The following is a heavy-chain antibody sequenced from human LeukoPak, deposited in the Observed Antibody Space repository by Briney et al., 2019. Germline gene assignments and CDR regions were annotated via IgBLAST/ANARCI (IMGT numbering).Heavy chain of an antibody. D-gene: IGHD3-3*01. CDR1: GGSISSSSYY. CDR2: IYYSGST. Sequence: SETLSLTCTVSGGSISSSSYYWGWIRQPPGKGLEWIGSIYYSGSTYYNPSLKSRVTISVDTSKNQFSLKLSSVTAADTAVYYCARQWSTIFGVVSIGRFDYWGQGTLVTVSS. V-gene: IGHV4-39*01. J-gene: IGHJ4*02. CDR3: ARQWSTIFGVVSIGRFDY.